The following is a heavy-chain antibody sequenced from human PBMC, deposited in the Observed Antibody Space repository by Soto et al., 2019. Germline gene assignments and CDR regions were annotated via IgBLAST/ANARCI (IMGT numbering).Heavy chain of an antibody. CDR3: VRGGLLRYFDWLTLDY. CDR1: GFTFSSYG. CDR2: IWYDGSNK. D-gene: IGHD3-9*01. Sequence: GGSLRLSCAASGFTFSSYGMHWVRQAPGKGLEWVAVIWYDGSNKYYADSVKGRFTISRDNSKNTLYLQMNSLRAEDTAVYYCVRGGLLRYFDWLTLDYWGQGTLVTVSS. V-gene: IGHV3-33*01. J-gene: IGHJ4*02.